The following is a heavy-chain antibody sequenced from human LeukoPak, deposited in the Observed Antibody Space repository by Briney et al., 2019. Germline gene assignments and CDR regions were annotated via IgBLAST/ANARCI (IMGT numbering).Heavy chain of an antibody. D-gene: IGHD3-16*01. CDR3: ANQATGGYGPFDY. Sequence: GGSLRLSCAASGFTFSSYWMSWVRQAPGKGLEWVSSISSSGDTTYYADSVKGRFTISRDNSKNTLYVQMNSLRAEDTAIYYCANQATGGYGPFDYWGQGTPVTVSS. CDR1: GFTFSSYW. J-gene: IGHJ4*02. CDR2: ISSSGDTT. V-gene: IGHV3-23*01.